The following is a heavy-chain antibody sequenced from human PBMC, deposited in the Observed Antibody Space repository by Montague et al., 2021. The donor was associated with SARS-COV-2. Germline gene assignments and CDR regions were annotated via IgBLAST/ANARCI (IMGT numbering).Heavy chain of an antibody. V-gene: IGHV4-38-2*02. CDR1: GYSISSGYY. D-gene: IGHD5-24*01. Sequence: SETLSLTCTVSGYSISSGYYWGWIRKFPGTGLEWIGSIYHSGTTYYNPSLKSRVTISVDTSKNQFSLKMYSVTAADTAQFYCARDRTFRDGYLDAFEIWGQWTMVTVSS. CDR3: ARDRTFRDGYLDAFEI. CDR2: IYHSGTT. J-gene: IGHJ3*02.